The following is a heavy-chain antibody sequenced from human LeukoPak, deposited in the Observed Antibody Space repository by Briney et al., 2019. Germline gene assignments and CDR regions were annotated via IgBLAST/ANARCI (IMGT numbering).Heavy chain of an antibody. CDR2: IYSGGDT. D-gene: IGHD5-24*01. CDR3: ARDPPAVAINTYG. CDR1: GVTVSNNL. V-gene: IGHV3-66*01. Sequence: GGPLRLSCAASGVTVSNNLMNWVRQAPGEGLEWVSLIYSGGDTHYADSVKGRFTISRDKSKNTLYLQMNSLRVEDTAVYYCARDPPAVAINTYGWGQGTLVTVSS. J-gene: IGHJ4*02.